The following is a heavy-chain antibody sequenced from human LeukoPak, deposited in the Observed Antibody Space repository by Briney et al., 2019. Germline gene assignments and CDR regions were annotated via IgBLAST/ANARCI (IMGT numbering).Heavy chain of an antibody. V-gene: IGHV3-23*01. J-gene: IGHJ4*02. D-gene: IGHD6-13*01. CDR1: GFTFSSYA. CDR2: ISSTAGST. CDR3: ARDGISAAGSLGGY. Sequence: GGSLRLSCAASGFTFSSYAMSWVRQAPGKGLEWVSAISSTAGSTYYADSVKGRFTISRDNSKNTLYLQVNSLRADDAAVYYCARDGISAAGSLGGYWGQGTLVTVSS.